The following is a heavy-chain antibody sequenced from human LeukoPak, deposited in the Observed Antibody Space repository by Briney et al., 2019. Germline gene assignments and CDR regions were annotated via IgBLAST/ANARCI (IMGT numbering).Heavy chain of an antibody. CDR2: IYSGGST. Sequence: GGSLRLSCAASGFTVSSNYMSWVRQAAGNGLEWDSVIYSGGSTYYADSVKGRFTISRDNSKNTLYLQMNSLRAEDTAVYYCARIAAAGTDCDYWGQGTLVTVSS. V-gene: IGHV3-66*02. J-gene: IGHJ4*02. D-gene: IGHD6-13*01. CDR1: GFTVSSNY. CDR3: ARIAAAGTDCDY.